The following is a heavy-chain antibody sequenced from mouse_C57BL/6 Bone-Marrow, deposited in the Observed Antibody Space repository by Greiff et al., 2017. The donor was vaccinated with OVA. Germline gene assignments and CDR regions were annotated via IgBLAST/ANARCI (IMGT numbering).Heavy chain of an antibody. J-gene: IGHJ1*03. CDR1: GYTFTEYS. D-gene: IGHD2-1*01. CDR2: FYPGSGSI. Sequence: QVHVKQPGAELVKPGASVKLSCKASGYTFTEYSIHWVKQRSGQGLEWIGWFYPGSGSIKYNEKFQDKATLTVDKSSSTAYMELSSLTSEDSAVYVCARHGVYFWYFAVWGTGTTVTVSA. V-gene: IGHV1-62-2*01. CDR3: ARHGVYFWYFAV.